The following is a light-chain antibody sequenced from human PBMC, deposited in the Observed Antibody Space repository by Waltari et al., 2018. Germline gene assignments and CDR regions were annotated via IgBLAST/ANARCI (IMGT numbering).Light chain of an antibody. CDR1: QSISSNY. CDR3: QQYGSSPPIT. V-gene: IGKV3-20*01. CDR2: AAS. Sequence: EIVFTQSPGTLSLSPGERATLSCRASQSISSNYLAWYQKKHGQAPRPLIFAASSRASGIPDRFSGSGSGTDFTLTISRLEPEDFAVYYCQQYGSSPPITFGQGTRLEIK. J-gene: IGKJ5*01.